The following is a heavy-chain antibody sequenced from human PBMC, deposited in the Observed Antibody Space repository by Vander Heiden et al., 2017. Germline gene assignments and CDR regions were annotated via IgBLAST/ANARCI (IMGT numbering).Heavy chain of an antibody. V-gene: IGHV4-4*02. CDR3: ARRKMVRGVILRYFDL. J-gene: IGHJ2*01. D-gene: IGHD3-10*01. Sequence: QVQLQESGPGLVKPSGTLSLTCAVSGGSSSSSNWWSWVRQPPGKGLEWIGEIYHSGSTNYNPSLKSRVTISVDKSKNQFSLKLSSVPAADTSVYYCARRKMVRGVILRYFDLWGRGTLVTVSS. CDR2: IYHSGST. CDR1: GGSSSSSNW.